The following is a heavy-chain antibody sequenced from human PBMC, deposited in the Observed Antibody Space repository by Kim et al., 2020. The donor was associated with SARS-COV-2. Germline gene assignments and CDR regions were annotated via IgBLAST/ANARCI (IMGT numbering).Heavy chain of an antibody. V-gene: IGHV3-30*01. J-gene: IGHJ4*02. CDR3: ARDSSWSPSSSYSALDY. Sequence: KGRFTISRDNSKNTLYLQMNRLRAEDTAVYYCARDSSWSPSSSYSALDYWGQGTLVTVSS. D-gene: IGHD3-22*01.